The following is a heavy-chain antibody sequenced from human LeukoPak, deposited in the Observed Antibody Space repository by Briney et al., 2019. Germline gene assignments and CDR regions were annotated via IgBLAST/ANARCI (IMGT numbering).Heavy chain of an antibody. Sequence: PSETLSLTCTVSGGSISSYYWSWIRQPAGKGLEWIGHIYSSAFTTYNPSLMSRLTMSVDTSKNQFSLKLSSVTAADTAVYYCAREEAAAGRSVDYWGQGTLVTVSS. CDR2: IYSSAFT. J-gene: IGHJ4*02. V-gene: IGHV4-4*07. CDR1: GGSISSYY. D-gene: IGHD6-13*01. CDR3: AREEAAAGRSVDY.